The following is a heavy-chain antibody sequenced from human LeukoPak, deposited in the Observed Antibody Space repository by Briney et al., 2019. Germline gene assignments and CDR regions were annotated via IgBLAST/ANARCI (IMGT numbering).Heavy chain of an antibody. V-gene: IGHV4-59*08. CDR3: ARPHSRGYSYGPFDC. CDR1: GFTFSNAW. CDR2: IYSSGGT. D-gene: IGHD5-18*01. J-gene: IGHJ4*02. Sequence: GSLRLSCAASGFTFSNAWMNWVRQPPGKGLEWIGYIYSSGGTNYNPSLKSRVTISVDTSKNQFSLKLSSVTAADTAVYYCARPHSRGYSYGPFDCWGQGTLVTVSS.